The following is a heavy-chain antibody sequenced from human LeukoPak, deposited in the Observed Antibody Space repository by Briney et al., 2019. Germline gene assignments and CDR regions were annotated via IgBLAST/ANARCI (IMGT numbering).Heavy chain of an antibody. CDR1: GGSISSYY. J-gene: IGHJ5*02. V-gene: IGHV4-59*01. Sequence: KPSETLSLTCTVSGGSISSYYWSWIRQPPGKGLEWIGYIYYSGSTNYNPSLKSRVTISVDTFKNQFSLKLSSVTAADTAVYYCAREGLGYGDYGFDPWGQGTLVTVSS. CDR2: IYYSGST. D-gene: IGHD4-17*01. CDR3: AREGLGYGDYGFDP.